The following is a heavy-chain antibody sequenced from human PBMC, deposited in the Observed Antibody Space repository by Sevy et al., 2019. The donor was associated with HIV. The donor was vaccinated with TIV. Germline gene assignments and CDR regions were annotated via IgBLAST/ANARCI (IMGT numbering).Heavy chain of an antibody. CDR2: IDSRSSNM. Sequence: GGSLRLSCAASGFTFSSYSMNWVRQAPGKGLERLSYIDSRSSNMYYADSVKGRFTVSRDNAKNSLYVQMNSLRGEDTAVYYCAREGGYTDQGMDVWGQGTTVTVSS. D-gene: IGHD5-12*01. CDR1: GFTFSSYS. J-gene: IGHJ6*02. CDR3: AREGGYTDQGMDV. V-gene: IGHV3-48*01.